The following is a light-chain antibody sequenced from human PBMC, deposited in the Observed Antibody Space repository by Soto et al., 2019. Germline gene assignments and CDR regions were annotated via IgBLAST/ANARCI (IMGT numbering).Light chain of an antibody. CDR1: SRDVGSYDL. V-gene: IGLV2-23*02. Sequence: QSALTQPASVSGSPGQSITISCTGTSRDVGSYDLVSWYQQQPGKAPKLLIYDVTIRTSGVSARFSGSKSGNTASLTISGLQAEDDADSFCCSYEGTYTSFVFGTGTKLTVL. CDR2: DVT. CDR3: CSYEGTYTSFV. J-gene: IGLJ1*01.